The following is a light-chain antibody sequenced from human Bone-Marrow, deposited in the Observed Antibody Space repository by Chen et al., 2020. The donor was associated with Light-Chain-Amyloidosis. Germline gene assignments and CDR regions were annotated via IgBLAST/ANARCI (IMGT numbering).Light chain of an antibody. CDR2: RDT. V-gene: IGLV3-25*03. J-gene: IGLJ2*01. CDR3: QSADSSGTYEVI. CDR1: DLPTKY. Sequence: SYELTQPPSVSVSPGQTARITCSGDDLPTKYAYWYQRKPGQAPVLVIHRDTERPSGISERFSGSSSGTTATLTISGVQEEDEADYHCQSADSSGTYEVIFGGGTKLTVL.